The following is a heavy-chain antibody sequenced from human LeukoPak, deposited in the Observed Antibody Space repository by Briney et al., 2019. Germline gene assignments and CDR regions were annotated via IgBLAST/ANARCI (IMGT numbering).Heavy chain of an antibody. CDR3: ARDTSYYYDSSGYIL. Sequence: RPGGSLRLSCAASGFAFDAFGIHWVRQAPGKGLEWVAVISYDGSNKYYADSVKGRFTISRDNSKNTLYLQMNSLRAEDTAVYYCARDTSYYYDSSGYILWGQGTMVTVSS. V-gene: IGHV3-30*03. D-gene: IGHD3-22*01. J-gene: IGHJ3*01. CDR1: GFAFDAFG. CDR2: ISYDGSNK.